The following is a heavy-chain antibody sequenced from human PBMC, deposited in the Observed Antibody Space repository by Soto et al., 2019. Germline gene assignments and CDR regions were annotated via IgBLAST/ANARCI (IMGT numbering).Heavy chain of an antibody. J-gene: IGHJ4*02. CDR1: GFTFSSYA. CDR3: AKEGEHSSGWANFDY. CDR2: ISGSGVST. D-gene: IGHD6-19*01. Sequence: GGSLRLSCAASGFTFSSYAVSWVRQAPGKGLEWVSAISGSGVSTYYADSVKGRFTISRDNSKNTLYLQMNSLRAEDTTVYYCAKEGEHSSGWANFDYWGQGTLVTVSS. V-gene: IGHV3-23*01.